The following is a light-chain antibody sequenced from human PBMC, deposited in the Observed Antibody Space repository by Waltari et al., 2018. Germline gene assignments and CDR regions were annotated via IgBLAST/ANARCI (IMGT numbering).Light chain of an antibody. V-gene: IGLV1-51*02. J-gene: IGLJ3*02. CDR3: GTWDTSLSAWV. Sequence: QSVLTQPPSVSAAPGQKVTIPCSGSSSNIGNNYVTCYQHLPGTAPKLLIYETNDRPSGIPDRFSGSKSGTSATLGITELQTGDEADYYCGTWDTSLSAWVFGGGTKLTVL. CDR1: SSNIGNNY. CDR2: ETN.